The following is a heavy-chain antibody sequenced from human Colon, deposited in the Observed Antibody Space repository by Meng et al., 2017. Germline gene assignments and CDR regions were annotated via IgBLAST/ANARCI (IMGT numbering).Heavy chain of an antibody. CDR1: GFAFSSYE. CDR3: ARGGAVPSTNLLDP. CDR2: ISSSGSTS. D-gene: IGHD2-2*01. V-gene: IGHV3-48*03. J-gene: IGHJ5*02. Sequence: GGSLRLSCEASGFAFSSYEMNWLRQTPGKGLECVSYISSSGSTSYYTDSVKGRFTIYRDNAKASLYLQMSNLGVEDTAIYYCARGGAVPSTNLLDPWGQGTLVTVSS.